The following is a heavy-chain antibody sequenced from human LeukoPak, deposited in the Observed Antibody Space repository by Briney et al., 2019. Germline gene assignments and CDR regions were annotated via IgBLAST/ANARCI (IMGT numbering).Heavy chain of an antibody. CDR1: GGSISSYY. Sequence: SETLSLICTVSGGSISSYYWSWIRQPAGKGLEWIGRIYTSGSTNYNASLKSRVSMSVDTSKNQFSLKLSSVTAADTAVSYCARENSGSYREFDYWGQGTLVTVSS. CDR3: ARENSGSYREFDY. D-gene: IGHD1-26*01. CDR2: IYTSGST. J-gene: IGHJ4*02. V-gene: IGHV4-4*07.